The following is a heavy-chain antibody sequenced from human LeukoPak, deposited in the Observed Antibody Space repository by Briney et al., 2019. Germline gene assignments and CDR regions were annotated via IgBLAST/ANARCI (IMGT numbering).Heavy chain of an antibody. D-gene: IGHD3-9*01. CDR1: EFTFSTYA. CDR2: ISGSGGST. J-gene: IGHJ4*02. CDR3: AKRGDVLTALKYYFDS. V-gene: IGHV3-23*01. Sequence: GGSLRLSCAASEFTFSTYAMSWVRQAPGKGLEWVSAISGSGGSTFYADSVKGRFTISRDNSKNTLYLQMSSLRAGDTATYYCAKRGDVLTALKYYFDSWGQGTLVTVSS.